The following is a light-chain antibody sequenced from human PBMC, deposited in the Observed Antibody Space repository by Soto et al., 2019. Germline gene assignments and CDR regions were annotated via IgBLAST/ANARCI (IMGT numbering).Light chain of an antibody. V-gene: IGLV2-11*01. J-gene: IGLJ1*01. Sequence: QSALTQPRSVSGSPGQSVAISCTGSSSDVGGYNYVSWYQQHPGKAPKVMIYDVSKRPSGVPDRFSGSKSGTSASLASSGLRSEDEADYYCAAWDDRLKGYVFGAGTKVTVL. CDR3: AAWDDRLKGYV. CDR2: DVS. CDR1: SSDVGGYNY.